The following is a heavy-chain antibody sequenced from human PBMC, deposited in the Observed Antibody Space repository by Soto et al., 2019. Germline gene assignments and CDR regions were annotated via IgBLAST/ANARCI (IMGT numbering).Heavy chain of an antibody. J-gene: IGHJ4*02. CDR2: IKQDGSEK. CDR1: GFTFNNYW. Sequence: EVQLVESGGGLVQPGGSLRLSCAASGFTFNNYWMSWVRQAPGKGLEWVAKIKQDGSEKYYVDSVKGRFTISRDNAKNSLYLQMNSLRAEDTAVYYCARPLRAYSCGYGDCWGQGTLVTVSS. V-gene: IGHV3-7*05. CDR3: ARPLRAYSCGYGDC. D-gene: IGHD3-22*01.